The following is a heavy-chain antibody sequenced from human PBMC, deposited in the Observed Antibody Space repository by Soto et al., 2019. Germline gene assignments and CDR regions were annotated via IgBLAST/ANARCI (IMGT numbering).Heavy chain of an antibody. J-gene: IGHJ4*02. CDR3: ARHPRIYDYYDSSGYYDY. CDR2: IVVGSGNT. CDR1: GFTFTSSA. V-gene: IGHV1-58*01. D-gene: IGHD3-22*01. Sequence: SVKVSCKASGFTFTSSAVQWVRQARGQRLEWIGWIVVGSGNTNYAQKFQERVTITRDMSTSTAYMELSSLRSEDTAVYYCARHPRIYDYYDSSGYYDYWGQGTLVTVSS.